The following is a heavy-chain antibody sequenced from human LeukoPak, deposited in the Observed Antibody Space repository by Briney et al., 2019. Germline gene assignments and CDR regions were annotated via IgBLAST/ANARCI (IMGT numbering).Heavy chain of an antibody. CDR2: ISVSGGST. Sequence: GRSLRLSCAASGFTFSSYAMSWVRQAPGKGLEWVSTISVSGGSTYYADSVKGRFTFSRDNSKNTLYLQMNSLRAEDTAVYYCAKYRGGQWLSFDYWGQGTLITVSS. CDR3: AKYRGGQWLSFDY. V-gene: IGHV3-23*01. D-gene: IGHD6-19*01. J-gene: IGHJ4*02. CDR1: GFTFSSYA.